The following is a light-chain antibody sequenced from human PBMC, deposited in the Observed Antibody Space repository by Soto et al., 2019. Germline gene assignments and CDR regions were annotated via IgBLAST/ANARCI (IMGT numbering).Light chain of an antibody. CDR1: QSVSSSY. CDR2: GAS. J-gene: IGKJ1*01. Sequence: EIVLTPSPGTLSLSPGERATLSCRASQSVSSSYLAWYQQKPGQPPRLLMYGASSRATGIPDRFSGSGSGTDFTLTITRLEPEDFAVYYCQQYGSSLITFGQGTKVDIK. V-gene: IGKV3-20*01. CDR3: QQYGSSLIT.